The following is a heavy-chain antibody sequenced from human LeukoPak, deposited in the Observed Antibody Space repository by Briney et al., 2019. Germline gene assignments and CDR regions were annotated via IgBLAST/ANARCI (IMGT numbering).Heavy chain of an antibody. D-gene: IGHD4-17*01. CDR2: IYHSGST. Sequence: SETLSLTCAVSGGSISSGGYSWSWIRQPPGKGLEWIGYIYHSGSTYYNPSLKSRVTISVDRSKNQFSLKLSSVTAADMAVYYCARALTLYGDYVTLDAFDIWGQGTMVTVSS. CDR3: ARALTLYGDYVTLDAFDI. CDR1: GGSISSGGYS. J-gene: IGHJ3*02. V-gene: IGHV4-30-2*01.